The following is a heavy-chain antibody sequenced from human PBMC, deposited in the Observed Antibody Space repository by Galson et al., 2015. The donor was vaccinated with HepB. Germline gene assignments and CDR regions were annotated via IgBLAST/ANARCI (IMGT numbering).Heavy chain of an antibody. CDR3: ARDRVPGGYDWRAHFDY. CDR2: ISAYNGNT. CDR1: GYTFTSYG. V-gene: IGHV1-18*01. J-gene: IGHJ4*02. Sequence: SVKVSCKASGYTFTSYGISWVRQAPGQGLEWMGWISAYNGNTNYAQKLQGRVTMTTDTSTSTAYMELRSLRSDDTAVYYCARDRVPGGYDWRAHFDYWGQGTLVTVSS. D-gene: IGHD5-12*01.